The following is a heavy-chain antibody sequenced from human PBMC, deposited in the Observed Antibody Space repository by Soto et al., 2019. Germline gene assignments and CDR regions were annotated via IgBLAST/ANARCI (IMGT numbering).Heavy chain of an antibody. CDR3: ARKGDILTGSLLYYFDY. V-gene: IGHV4-38-2*01. CDR2: IYHSGST. CDR1: GYSISSGYY. J-gene: IGHJ4*02. D-gene: IGHD3-9*01. Sequence: SETLSLTCAVSGYSISSGYYWGWIRQPPGKGLEWIGSIYHSGSTYYNPSLKSRVTISVDTSKNQFSLKLSSVTAADTAVYYCARKGDILTGSLLYYFDYWGQGTLGTVSS.